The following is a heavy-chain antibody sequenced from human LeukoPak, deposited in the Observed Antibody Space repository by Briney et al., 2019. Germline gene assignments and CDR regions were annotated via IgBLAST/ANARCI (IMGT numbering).Heavy chain of an antibody. D-gene: IGHD3-3*01. Sequence: KPGGSLRLSCAASGFTFSSYSMNWVRQAPGKGLEWVSSISSSSSYIYYADSVKGRFTISRDNAKNSLYLQMNSLRAEDTAVYYCARDPGVILEWLLPHLNWFDPWGQGTLVTVSS. CDR1: GFTFSSYS. CDR3: ARDPGVILEWLLPHLNWFDP. J-gene: IGHJ5*02. CDR2: ISSSSSYI. V-gene: IGHV3-21*01.